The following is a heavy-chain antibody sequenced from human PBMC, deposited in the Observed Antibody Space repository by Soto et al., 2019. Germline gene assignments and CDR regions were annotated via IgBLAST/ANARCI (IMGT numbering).Heavy chain of an antibody. V-gene: IGHV1-58*01. CDR3: AAGSETHEFDY. CDR1: GFTFTSSA. Sequence: GASVKVSCKASGFTFTSSAVQWVRQARGQRLEWIGWIVVGSGNTNYAQKFQERVTIIRDMSTSTAYMELSSLRSEDTAVYYCAAGSETHEFDYWGQGTLVTVSS. CDR2: IVVGSGNT. J-gene: IGHJ4*02.